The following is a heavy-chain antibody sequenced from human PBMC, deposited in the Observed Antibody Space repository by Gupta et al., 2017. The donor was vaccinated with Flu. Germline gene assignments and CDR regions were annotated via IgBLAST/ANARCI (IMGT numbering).Heavy chain of an antibody. V-gene: IGHV3-30*02. D-gene: IGHD3-10*01. CDR2: GSDK. Sequence: GSDKDYADSVKGRFTISRDNSKKTLFLQMDSLRAEDAPVYHCVKEVGLWFGDSVHYAMDVWGQGTTVTVSS. CDR3: VKEVGLWFGDSVHYAMDV. J-gene: IGHJ6*02.